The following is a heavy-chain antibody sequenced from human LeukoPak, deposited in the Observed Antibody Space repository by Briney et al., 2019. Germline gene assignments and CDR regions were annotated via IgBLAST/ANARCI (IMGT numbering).Heavy chain of an antibody. D-gene: IGHD3-3*01. Sequence: ASVKVSCKASGYTFTGYYMHWVRQAPGQGLEWMGWINPNNGGTNYAQKFQGRVTMTRDTSTSTVYMELSSLRSEDTAVYYCARAPTYYDFWSDYWGQGTLVTVSS. CDR2: INPNNGGT. J-gene: IGHJ4*02. CDR3: ARAPTYYDFWSDY. CDR1: GYTFTGYY. V-gene: IGHV1-2*02.